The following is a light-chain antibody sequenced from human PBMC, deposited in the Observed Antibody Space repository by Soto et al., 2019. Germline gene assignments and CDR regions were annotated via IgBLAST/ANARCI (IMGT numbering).Light chain of an antibody. J-gene: IGLJ1*01. CDR1: SSDVGGYNY. CDR3: SSYTSSSTLV. Sequence: QSVLTQPASVSGSPGQSITISCTGTSSDVGGYNYVSWYQQHPGKAPKLMIYDVNNRPSGVSYRFSGSKSGNTASLTISGLQAEDEADYYCSSYTSSSTLVFGTRTKVTVL. CDR2: DVN. V-gene: IGLV2-14*03.